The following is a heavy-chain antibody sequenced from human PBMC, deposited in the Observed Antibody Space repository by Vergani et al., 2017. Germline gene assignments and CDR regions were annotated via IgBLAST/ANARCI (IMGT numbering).Heavy chain of an antibody. Sequence: QVQLVESGGGLVKPGGSLRLSCAASGFTFSDYYMRWIRQAPGKGLEWVAVIWYDGSNKYYADSVKGRFTISRDNSKNTLYLQMNSLRAEDTAVYYCARDGADFWSGSLYYYYYYYMDVWGKGTTVTVSS. CDR3: ARDGADFWSGSLYYYYYYYMDV. CDR2: IWYDGSNK. V-gene: IGHV3-33*08. CDR1: GFTFSDYY. J-gene: IGHJ6*03. D-gene: IGHD3-3*01.